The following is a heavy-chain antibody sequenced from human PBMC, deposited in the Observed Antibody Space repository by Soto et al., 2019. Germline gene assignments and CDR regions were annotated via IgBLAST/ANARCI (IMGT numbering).Heavy chain of an antibody. Sequence: EVQLVESGGGLIKPGGSLRLSCAASGFTFSNAWMNWVRQAPGKGLEWVGRIKSKTDGGTIDYGAPVKGRFTISRDDSKDPLYLQMNSLRTEDTAVYYCTTRFTIFGVVDAFYIWGQGTMVTVSS. CDR1: GFTFSNAW. D-gene: IGHD3-3*01. V-gene: IGHV3-15*07. J-gene: IGHJ3*02. CDR3: TTRFTIFGVVDAFYI. CDR2: IKSKTDGGTI.